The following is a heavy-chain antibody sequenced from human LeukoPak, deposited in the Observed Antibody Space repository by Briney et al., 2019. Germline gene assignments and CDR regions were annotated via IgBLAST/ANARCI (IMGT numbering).Heavy chain of an antibody. V-gene: IGHV3-74*01. CDR1: GFTFSSYG. CDR2: INSDGSST. Sequence: GGSLRLSCAASGFTFSSYGMHWVRQAPGKGLVWVSRINSDGSSTSYADSVKGRFTISRDNAKNTLYLQMNSLRAEDTAVYYCARDRAEILRYFDWPHDAFDIWGQGTMVTVSS. CDR3: ARDRAEILRYFDWPHDAFDI. J-gene: IGHJ3*02. D-gene: IGHD3-9*01.